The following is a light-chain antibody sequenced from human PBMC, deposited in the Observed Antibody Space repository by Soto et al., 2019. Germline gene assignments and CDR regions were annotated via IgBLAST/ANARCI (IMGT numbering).Light chain of an antibody. CDR2: DAS. CDR1: QSVSSY. J-gene: IGKJ1*01. CDR3: QQRSNWPPWA. V-gene: IGKV3-11*01. Sequence: EIVLTQSPATLSLSPGERATLSCRASQSVSSYLAWYQQKPGQAPRLLIYDASNRATGIPARFSGSGSGTDFTPTISSLEPEAFAVYYCQQRSNWPPWAFGQGTKVEIK.